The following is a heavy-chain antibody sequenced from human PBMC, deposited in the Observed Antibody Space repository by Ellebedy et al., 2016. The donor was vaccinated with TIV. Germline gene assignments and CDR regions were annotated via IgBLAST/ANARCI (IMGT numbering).Heavy chain of an antibody. CDR3: ARDGGVNQLEI. CDR2: TRNKANSYTT. D-gene: IGHD2-8*02. Sequence: PGGSLRLSCAASGFTFSDHYMDWVRQAPGKGLEWVGRTRNKANSYTTEYAASVKGRVTISRDDSKNSLYLQMNSLKTEDTAVYYCARDGGVNQLEIWGQGTMVTVSS. V-gene: IGHV3-72*01. J-gene: IGHJ3*02. CDR1: GFTFSDHY.